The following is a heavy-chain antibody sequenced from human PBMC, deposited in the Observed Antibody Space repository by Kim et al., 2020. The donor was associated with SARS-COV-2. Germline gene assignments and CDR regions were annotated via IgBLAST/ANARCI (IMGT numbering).Heavy chain of an antibody. Sequence: SETLSLTCTVSGGSISSSSYYWGWIRQPPGKGLEWIGSIYYSGSTYYNPSLKSRVTISVDTSKNQFSLKLSSVTAADTAVYYWARLGDTAMAKLYYYYGMEVWGQGTTVTGSS. J-gene: IGHJ6*01. CDR1: GGSISSSSYY. CDR3: ARLGDTAMAKLYYYYGMEV. D-gene: IGHD5-18*01. CDR2: IYYSGST. V-gene: IGHV4-39*01.